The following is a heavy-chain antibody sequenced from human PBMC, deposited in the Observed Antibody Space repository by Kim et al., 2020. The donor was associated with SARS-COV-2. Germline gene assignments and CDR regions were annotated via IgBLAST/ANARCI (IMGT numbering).Heavy chain of an antibody. D-gene: IGHD5-18*01. CDR1: GFTFSSYG. V-gene: IGHV3-33*01. Sequence: GGSLRLSCAASGFTFSSYGMHWVRQAPGKGLEWVAVIWYDGSNKYYADSVKGRFTISRDNSKNTLYLQMNSLRAEDTAVYYCARDGGRVRGYSYGTYGMDVWGQGTTVTVSS. CDR3: ARDGGRVRGYSYGTYGMDV. J-gene: IGHJ6*02. CDR2: IWYDGSNK.